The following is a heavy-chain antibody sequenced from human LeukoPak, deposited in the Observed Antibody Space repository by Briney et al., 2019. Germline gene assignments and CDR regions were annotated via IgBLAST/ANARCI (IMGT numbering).Heavy chain of an antibody. V-gene: IGHV4-4*07. CDR2: IYTSGST. Sequence: PSETLSLTCTVSGGSISSYYWSWIRQPAGKGLEWIGRIYTSGSTNYNPSLKSRVTMSVDTSKNLFSLKLSSMTAADTAVYYCARGFVDTAMGDAFDIWGQGTMVTVSS. J-gene: IGHJ3*02. CDR3: ARGFVDTAMGDAFDI. CDR1: GGSISSYY. D-gene: IGHD5-18*01.